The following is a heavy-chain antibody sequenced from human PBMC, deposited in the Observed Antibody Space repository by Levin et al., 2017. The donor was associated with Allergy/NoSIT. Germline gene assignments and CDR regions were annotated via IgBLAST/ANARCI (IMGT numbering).Heavy chain of an antibody. CDR3: ARGTPEDIVVVPAAITDAFDI. CDR1: GGSISSGDYY. J-gene: IGHJ3*02. D-gene: IGHD2-2*01. Sequence: PSETLSLTCTVSGGSISSGDYYWSWIRQPPGKGLEWIGYIYYSGSTYYNPSLKSRVTISVDTSKNQFSLKLSSVTAADTAVYYCARGTPEDIVVVPAAITDAFDIWGQGTMVTVSS. V-gene: IGHV4-30-4*01. CDR2: IYYSGST.